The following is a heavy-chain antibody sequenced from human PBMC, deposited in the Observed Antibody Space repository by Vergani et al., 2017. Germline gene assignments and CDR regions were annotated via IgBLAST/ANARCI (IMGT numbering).Heavy chain of an antibody. CDR3: ARGLWDCTHIRCSPPSY. CDR1: GFIFSEYW. V-gene: IGHV3-7*01. CDR2: INELGTKR. D-gene: IGHD2-8*01. Sequence: EVQLVESGGGLVQPGRSLRLSCSPSGFIFSEYWMSWVRKAPGKGLEWLANINELGTKRDYMPSMSGRFTITRDNAKKSVYLQMNSLRAEDTAMYFCARGLWDCTHIRCSPPSYWGQGTQVTVSS. J-gene: IGHJ4*02.